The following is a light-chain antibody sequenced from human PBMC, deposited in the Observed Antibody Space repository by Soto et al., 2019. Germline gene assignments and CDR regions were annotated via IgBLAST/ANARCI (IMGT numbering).Light chain of an antibody. Sequence: VLTQSPATLSLSPGERATLSCTAGQSFISYLAWYQQKPGQAPRLLIYDASNRATGIPARFSGSGSGTDFTLTISDLEPEDFAIYYCQQRSNWPITFGQGTRLEIK. CDR1: QSFISY. V-gene: IGKV3-11*01. CDR2: DAS. J-gene: IGKJ5*01. CDR3: QQRSNWPIT.